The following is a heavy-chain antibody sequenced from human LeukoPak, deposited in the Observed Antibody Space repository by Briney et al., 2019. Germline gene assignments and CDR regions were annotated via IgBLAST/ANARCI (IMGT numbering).Heavy chain of an antibody. V-gene: IGHV4-59*01. CDR2: FYYSGTT. CDR1: DGSIRGSY. J-gene: IGHJ4*02. Sequence: SETLSLTCTVSDGSIRGSYWTWIRQPRGKGLVWIGYFYYSGTTNYNPSLKSRVAMSLGTSKSQFSLKVNSVTAADTAVYYCARAKGGGSGFFDYWGQGTLVTVSS. CDR3: ARAKGGGSGFFDY. D-gene: IGHD3-22*01.